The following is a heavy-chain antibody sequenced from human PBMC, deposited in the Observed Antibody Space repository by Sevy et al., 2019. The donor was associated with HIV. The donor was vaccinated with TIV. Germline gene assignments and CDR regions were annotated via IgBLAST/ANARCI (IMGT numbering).Heavy chain of an antibody. CDR3: TRIITMIVVVIDAFDI. D-gene: IGHD3-22*01. Sequence: GGSLRLSCTASGFTFGDYAMSWFRQAPGKGLEWVGFIRSKAYGGTTEYVASVKGRFTISRDDSKSIAYLQMNSLKTEDTAVYYCTRIITMIVVVIDAFDIWGQGTMVTVSS. J-gene: IGHJ3*02. CDR1: GFTFGDYA. V-gene: IGHV3-49*03. CDR2: IRSKAYGGTT.